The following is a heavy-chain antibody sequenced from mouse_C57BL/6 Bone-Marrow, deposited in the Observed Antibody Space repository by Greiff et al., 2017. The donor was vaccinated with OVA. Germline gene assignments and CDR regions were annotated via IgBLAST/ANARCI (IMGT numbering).Heavy chain of an antibody. J-gene: IGHJ3*01. CDR1: GFTFSDYG. D-gene: IGHD2-2*01. CDR2: ISNLAYSI. V-gene: IGHV5-15*01. CDR3: ARGLTFFAY. Sequence: EVMLVESGGGLVQPGGSLKLSCAASGFTFSDYGMAWVRQAPRKGPEWVAFISNLAYSIYYADTVTGRFTISRENAKNTLYLEMSSLRSEDTAMYYCARGLTFFAYWGQGTLVTVSA.